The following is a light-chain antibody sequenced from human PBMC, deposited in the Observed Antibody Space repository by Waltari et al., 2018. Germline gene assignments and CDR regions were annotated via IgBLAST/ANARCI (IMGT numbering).Light chain of an antibody. CDR3: QQYNTYSRT. J-gene: IGKJ1*01. CDR2: KAS. V-gene: IGKV1-5*03. Sequence: DIQMTQSPSTLSASVGDRVTITCRASQSSSSWLAWYQQKPGKAPKLLIYKASTLESGVPSRFSGRGSWTEFTLTISSLQPDDFATYYCQQYNTYSRTFGQGTKVEIK. CDR1: QSSSSW.